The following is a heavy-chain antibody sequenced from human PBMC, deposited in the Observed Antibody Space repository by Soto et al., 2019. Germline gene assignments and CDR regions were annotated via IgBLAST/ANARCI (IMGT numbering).Heavy chain of an antibody. Sequence: QVQLQEWGPGLVKPSETLSLTCTVSGGIISSYYWSWIRQPPGKGLEWIGYIYNSGSTNYYPSLKNRVTISVDTSNNKFSLKLTSFTAADTAIYYCARGTSGSPRSNLDYWGQGTLVTVAS. J-gene: IGHJ4*02. D-gene: IGHD1-26*01. CDR1: GGIISSYY. CDR2: IYNSGST. CDR3: ARGTSGSPRSNLDY. V-gene: IGHV4-59*01.